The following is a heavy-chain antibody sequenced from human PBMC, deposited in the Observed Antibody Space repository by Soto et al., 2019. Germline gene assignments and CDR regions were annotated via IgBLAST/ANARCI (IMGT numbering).Heavy chain of an antibody. J-gene: IGHJ2*01. CDR2: ISGSGGST. Sequence: PGGSLRLSCAASGFTFSSYAMSWVRQAPGKGLEWVSAISGSGGSTYYADSVKGRFTISRDNSKNTLYLQMNSLRAEDTAVYYCATLPNVDGGVGGRYFDLGGRGTLVPVSS. V-gene: IGHV3-23*01. CDR1: GFTFSSYA. CDR3: ATLPNVDGGVGGRYFDL. D-gene: IGHD1-26*01.